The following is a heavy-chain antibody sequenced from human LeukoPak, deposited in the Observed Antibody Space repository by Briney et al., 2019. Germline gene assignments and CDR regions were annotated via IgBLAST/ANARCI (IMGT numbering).Heavy chain of an antibody. CDR1: GFAFSDYY. Sequence: KSGGSLRLSCAASGFAFSDYYMSWVRQAPGKGLEWVSYISGSGSTISYADPLKGRFTISRDNAKNSLYLQINSLRAEDTAVYYCAREIEVLITQPGVFDFWGQGSMVTVSS. V-gene: IGHV3-11*01. J-gene: IGHJ3*01. D-gene: IGHD3-22*01. CDR3: AREIEVLITQPGVFDF. CDR2: ISGSGSTI.